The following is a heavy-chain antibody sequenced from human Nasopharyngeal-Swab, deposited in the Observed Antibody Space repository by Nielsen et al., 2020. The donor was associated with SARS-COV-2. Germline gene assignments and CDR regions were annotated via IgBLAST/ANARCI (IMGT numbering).Heavy chain of an antibody. Sequence: WIRQPPGKGLEWVANIKEDGSEKNYVDSVKGRFTISRDNAKNSLYLQTNSLRADDTAVYYCARDTYCSGGSCYGYGMAVWGQGTTVTVSS. CDR3: ARDTYCSGGSCYGYGMAV. D-gene: IGHD2-15*01. J-gene: IGHJ6*02. CDR2: IKEDGSEK. V-gene: IGHV3-7*01.